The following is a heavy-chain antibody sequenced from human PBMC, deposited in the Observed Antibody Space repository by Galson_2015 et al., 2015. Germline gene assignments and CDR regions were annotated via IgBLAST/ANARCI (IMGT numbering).Heavy chain of an antibody. J-gene: IGHJ6*02. V-gene: IGHV3-30*03. CDR3: ATPAEQHNTNYYYGMDV. CDR2: ISYDGSNK. D-gene: IGHD6-13*01. Sequence: SLRLSCAASGFTFSSYGMHWVRQAPGKGLEWVAVISYDGSNKYYADSVKGRFTISRDNSKNTLYLQMNSLRAEDTAVYYCATPAEQHNTNYYYGMDVWGQGTLVTVSS. CDR1: GFTFSSYG.